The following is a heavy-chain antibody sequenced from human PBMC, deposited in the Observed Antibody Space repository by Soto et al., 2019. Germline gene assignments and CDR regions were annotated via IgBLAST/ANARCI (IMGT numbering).Heavy chain of an antibody. D-gene: IGHD3-10*01. CDR3: SSSSPASDY. CDR2: ISNSGSGT. J-gene: IGHJ4*02. CDR1: GFTFGRFG. V-gene: IGHV3-23*01. Sequence: EVQMLESGGGLVQPGGSLRLSCVACGFTFGRFGMSWVRQAAGKGLEWVSGISNSGSGTYYADSVKGRFTISRDNAKNTLYLQMSSLRGEDTALYYCSSSSPASDYWGQGTLVTVSS.